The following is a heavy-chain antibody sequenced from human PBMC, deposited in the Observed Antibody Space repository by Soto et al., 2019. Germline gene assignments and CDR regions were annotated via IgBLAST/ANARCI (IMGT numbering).Heavy chain of an antibody. CDR2: IYYSGST. Sequence: QVQLQESGPGLVKPSETLSLTCTVSGGSISSYYWSWIRQPPGKGLEWIGYIYYSGSTSYNPSLKSRVTISVDTSKNQFSLKLSSVTAADTAVYYCARGRGDPHSDWYFDLWGRGTLVTVSS. J-gene: IGHJ2*01. CDR1: GGSISSYY. V-gene: IGHV4-59*01. CDR3: ARGRGDPHSDWYFDL. D-gene: IGHD4-17*01.